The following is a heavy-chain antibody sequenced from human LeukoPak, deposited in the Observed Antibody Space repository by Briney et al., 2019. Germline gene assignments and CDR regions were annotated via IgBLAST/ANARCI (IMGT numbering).Heavy chain of an antibody. CDR1: GFTFSSYA. V-gene: IGHV3-30*04. CDR2: ISYDGSNK. J-gene: IGHJ4*02. Sequence: GSLRLSCAASGFTFSSYAMHWVRQAPGKGLEWVAVISYDGSNKYYADSVKGRFTISRDNSKNTLYLQMNSLRAEDTAVYYCAGNYDSSGYERTAYWGQGTLVTVSS. D-gene: IGHD3-22*01. CDR3: AGNYDSSGYERTAY.